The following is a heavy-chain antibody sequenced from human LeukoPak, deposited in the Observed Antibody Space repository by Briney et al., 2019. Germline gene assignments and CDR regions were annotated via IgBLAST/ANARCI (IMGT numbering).Heavy chain of an antibody. CDR1: GFTFSSYA. D-gene: IGHD6-13*01. Sequence: GGSLRLSCAASGFTFSSYAMSWVRQAPGKGLEWVSAISGSGGSTYYADSVKGRFTISRDNSKNTLYLQMNSLRAEDTAVYYCARAIGIAAPLAGRYMDVWGKGTTVTVSS. J-gene: IGHJ6*03. CDR2: ISGSGGST. CDR3: ARAIGIAAPLAGRYMDV. V-gene: IGHV3-23*01.